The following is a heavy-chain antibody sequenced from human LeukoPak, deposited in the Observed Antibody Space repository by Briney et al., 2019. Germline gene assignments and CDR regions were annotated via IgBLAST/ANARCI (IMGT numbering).Heavy chain of an antibody. D-gene: IGHD3-10*01. V-gene: IGHV1-2*02. CDR1: GYTFTGPY. J-gene: IGHJ3*02. CDR3: ARDFYTSGKGAFDI. Sequence: ASVKVSSKTSGYTFTGPYIHWVRQAPGQGLECMVWINPNSGDTSYAQRFQGRVTLARDTSISTAYMELSRLISDDTAVYYCARDFYTSGKGAFDIWGQGTMVTVSS. CDR2: INPNSGDT.